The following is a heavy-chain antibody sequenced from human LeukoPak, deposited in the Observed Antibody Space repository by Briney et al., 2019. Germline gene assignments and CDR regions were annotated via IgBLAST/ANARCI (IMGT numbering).Heavy chain of an antibody. CDR2: MNPNSGNT. CDR1: GYTFTSYD. CDR3: ARVSDITIFGVVIKRGYYYMDV. D-gene: IGHD3-3*01. Sequence: GASVKVSCKASGYTFTSYDINWVRQATGQGLEWMGWMNPNSGNTGYAQKFQGRVTMTRNTSISTACMELSSLRSEDTAVYYCARVSDITIFGVVIKRGYYYMDVWGKGTTVTVSS. J-gene: IGHJ6*03. V-gene: IGHV1-8*01.